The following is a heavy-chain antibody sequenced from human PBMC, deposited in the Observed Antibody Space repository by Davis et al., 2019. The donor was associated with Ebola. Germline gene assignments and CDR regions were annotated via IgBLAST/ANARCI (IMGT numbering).Heavy chain of an antibody. CDR3: ARTWPRTYYYGSGSYFHFDY. CDR1: GFTFSSYW. V-gene: IGHV3-74*01. Sequence: GESLKISCAASGFTFSSYWMHWVRQAPGKGLVWVSRINSDGSSTSYADSVKGRFTISRDNAKNSLYLQMNSLRAEDTAVYYCARTWPRTYYYGSGSYFHFDYWGQGTLVTVSS. D-gene: IGHD3-10*01. CDR2: INSDGSST. J-gene: IGHJ4*02.